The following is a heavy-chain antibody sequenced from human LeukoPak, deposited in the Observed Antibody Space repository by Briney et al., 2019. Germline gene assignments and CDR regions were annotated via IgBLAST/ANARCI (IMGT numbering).Heavy chain of an antibody. J-gene: IGHJ4*02. CDR2: FDPEDGET. CDR3: ATVLRDWGSSWYYFDY. D-gene: IGHD6-13*01. V-gene: IGHV1-24*01. Sequence: GASVKVSCMVSGYTLTELSMHWVRQAPGKGLEWMGGFDPEDGETIYAQKFQGRVTMTEDTSTDTAYMELSSLRSEDTAVYYCATVLRDWGSSWYYFDYWGQGTLVTVSS. CDR1: GYTLTELS.